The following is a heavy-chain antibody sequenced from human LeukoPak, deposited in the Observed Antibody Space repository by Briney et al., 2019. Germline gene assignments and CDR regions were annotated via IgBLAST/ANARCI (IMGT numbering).Heavy chain of an antibody. CDR1: GYTFTSYY. J-gene: IGHJ5*02. V-gene: IGHV1-46*01. CDR3: ASQGDSSSWYGPFQPNPMGFDP. CDR2: INPSGGST. D-gene: IGHD6-13*01. Sequence: ASVKVSCKASGYTFTSYYMHWVRQAPGQGLEWMGIINPSGGSTSCAQKFQGRVTMTRDTSTSTVYMELSSLRSEDTAVYYCASQGDSSSWYGPFQPNPMGFDPWGQGTLVTVSS.